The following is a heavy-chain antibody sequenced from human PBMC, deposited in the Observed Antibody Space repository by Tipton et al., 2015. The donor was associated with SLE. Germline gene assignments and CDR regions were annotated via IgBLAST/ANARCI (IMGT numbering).Heavy chain of an antibody. CDR2: MYTSGSV. CDR1: GGSISSGPYY. J-gene: IGHJ2*01. CDR3: ARTNLQGSLVDWYFDL. V-gene: IGHV4-61*09. Sequence: TLSLTCTVSGGSISSGPYYWSWIRQPAGKGLEWIGHMYTSGSVNYNPSLKSRLTISLDTSKSQFSLRLTSVTAADTAVYYCARTNLQGSLVDWYFDLWGRGTLVTVSS. D-gene: IGHD5-24*01.